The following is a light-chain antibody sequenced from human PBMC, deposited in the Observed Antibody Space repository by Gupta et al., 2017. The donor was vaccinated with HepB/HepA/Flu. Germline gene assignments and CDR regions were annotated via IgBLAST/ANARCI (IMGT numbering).Light chain of an antibody. CDR1: QSVTSNY. CDR3: QHYDNTPLT. V-gene: IGKV3-20*01. J-gene: IGKJ3*01. CDR2: GTS. Sequence: EIVLTQSPGTLSLSPGERATLSCRASQSVTSNYLAWYQQKPGQAPRLLIYGTSSRATGIPDRFSGSGSGTDFTLTISRLEPEDFAAYYCQHYDNTPLTFGHGTKVDIK.